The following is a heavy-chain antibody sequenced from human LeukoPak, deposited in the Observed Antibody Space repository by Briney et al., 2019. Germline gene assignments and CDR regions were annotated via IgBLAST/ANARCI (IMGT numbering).Heavy chain of an antibody. Sequence: GGSLRLSCAASGFTLSTNFMSWVRQAPGKGLEWVSLIYSGGTTYYADSVKGRFTISRDNSKNTLYLQMNSLTAEYTAVYYCARTFLSGDGYKVGYFDYWGQGTLVTVSS. CDR3: ARTFLSGDGYKVGYFDY. D-gene: IGHD5-24*01. CDR1: GFTLSTNF. J-gene: IGHJ4*02. V-gene: IGHV3-53*01. CDR2: IYSGGTT.